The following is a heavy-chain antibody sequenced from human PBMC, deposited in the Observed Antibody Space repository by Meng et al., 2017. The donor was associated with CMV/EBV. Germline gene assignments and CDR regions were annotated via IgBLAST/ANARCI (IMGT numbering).Heavy chain of an antibody. CDR3: ASNYDLNYYYYYGMDV. Sequence: GESLKISCAASGFTFSSYWMHWVRQAPGKGLVWVSRINSDGSSTSYADSVKGRFTISRDNAKNTLYLQMNSLRAEDTAVYYCASNYDLNYYYYYGMDVWGQGTTVPSP. CDR2: INSDGSST. J-gene: IGHJ6*02. V-gene: IGHV3-74*01. CDR1: GFTFSSYW. D-gene: IGHD3-3*01.